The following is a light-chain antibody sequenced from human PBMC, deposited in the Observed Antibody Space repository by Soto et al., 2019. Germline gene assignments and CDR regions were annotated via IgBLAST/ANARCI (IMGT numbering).Light chain of an antibody. CDR1: SSDVGSSNL. V-gene: IGLV2-23*02. J-gene: IGLJ1*01. CDR3: CSYAGSSIHV. CDR2: EVS. Sequence: QSVLTQPASVYGSPGQSITFSCTGTSSDVGSSNLVSWYQQHTGKAPKLLIYEVSKRPSGVSNRFSGSKSGNTASLTISGLQAEDEADYYCCSYAGSSIHVFGTGTKVTVL.